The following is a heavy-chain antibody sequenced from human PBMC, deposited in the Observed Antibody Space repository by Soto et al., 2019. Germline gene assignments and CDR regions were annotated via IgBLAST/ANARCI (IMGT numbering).Heavy chain of an antibody. D-gene: IGHD3-22*01. CDR1: GGTFSSYA. CDR2: IIPIFGTA. V-gene: IGHV1-69*06. J-gene: IGHJ6*01. CDR3: ARAVFRGDSSGYYPTFGMDV. Sequence: GDSGKVCCKASGGTFSSYAISLVRQAPGQGLEWMGGIIPIFGTANCAQRFQGRVTITADKSTSTAYMELSSLRSEDTAVYYCARAVFRGDSSGYYPTFGMDVWGQGTTDTVSS.